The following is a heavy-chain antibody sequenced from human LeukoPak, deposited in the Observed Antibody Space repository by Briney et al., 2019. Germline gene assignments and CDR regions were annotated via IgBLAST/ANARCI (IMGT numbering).Heavy chain of an antibody. J-gene: IGHJ4*02. CDR2: IRSDGSSK. CDR1: GFTFSSFG. D-gene: IGHD1-26*01. V-gene: IGHV3-30*02. CDR3: AKLGSSTAQAY. Sequence: PGGSLRLSCAASGFTFSSFGMHWFRQFPGKGLEWVAYIRSDGSSKQYADSVRGRFTISRDNSNNTLYVQLNSLRTEDTAVYYCAKLGSSTAQAYWGQGTLVIVSS.